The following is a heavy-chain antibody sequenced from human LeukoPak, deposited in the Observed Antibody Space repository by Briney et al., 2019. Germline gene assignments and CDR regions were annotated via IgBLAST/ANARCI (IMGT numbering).Heavy chain of an antibody. D-gene: IGHD4-23*01. Sequence: GGSLRLSCAASGFTFSSYAMSWVRQAPGKGLEWVSAISGSGGTTYYADSVKGRFAISRDNSKNTLYLQMNSLRAEDTAVYYCARGTNYGGNSGVYYFDYWGQGTLVTVSS. CDR2: ISGSGGTT. CDR1: GFTFSSYA. J-gene: IGHJ4*02. CDR3: ARGTNYGGNSGVYYFDY. V-gene: IGHV3-23*01.